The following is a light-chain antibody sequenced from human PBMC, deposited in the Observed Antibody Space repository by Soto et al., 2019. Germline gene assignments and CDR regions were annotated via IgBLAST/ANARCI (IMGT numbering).Light chain of an antibody. CDR2: DDT. CDR1: SSNIGNNY. V-gene: IGLV1-51*01. CDR3: GTWDSSLSAGL. J-gene: IGLJ1*01. Sequence: QSVLTQPPSVSAAPGQKVTISCSGSSSNIGNNYVSWYQQLPGTAPKLLIYDDTKRPSGIPDRFSASKSATSAALDITGLRTGDEADYYCGTWDSSLSAGLFGTGTKVTVL.